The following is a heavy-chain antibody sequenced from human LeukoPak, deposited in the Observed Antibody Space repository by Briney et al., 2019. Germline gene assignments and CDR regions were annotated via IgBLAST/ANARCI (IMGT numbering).Heavy chain of an antibody. CDR3: ARVARYSPDGSGSYPPGY. CDR2: ISYDGSNK. CDR1: GFTFSSYV. D-gene: IGHD3-10*01. Sequence: PGGSLRLSCAASGFTFSSYVMHWVRQAPGKGLEWVAFISYDGSNKYYADSVRGRFTISRDNSKNTLYLQMNSLRAEDTAVYYCARVARYSPDGSGSYPPGYWGQGTLVTVSS. J-gene: IGHJ4*02. V-gene: IGHV3-30*04.